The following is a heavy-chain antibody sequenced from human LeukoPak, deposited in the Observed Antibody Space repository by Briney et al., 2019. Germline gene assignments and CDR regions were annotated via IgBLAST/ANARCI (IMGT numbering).Heavy chain of an antibody. J-gene: IGHJ4*02. CDR2: ISGSGGST. CDR3: AKERNRSTSCYYY. D-gene: IGHD2-2*01. Sequence: GGSLRLSCAASGFTFSSYAMSWVRQAPGKGLEWVSAISGSGGSTYYADSVKGRFTIFRDNSKDTLYLQMNSLRAEDTAIYYCAKERNRSTSCYYYWGQGTLVTVSS. V-gene: IGHV3-23*01. CDR1: GFTFSSYA.